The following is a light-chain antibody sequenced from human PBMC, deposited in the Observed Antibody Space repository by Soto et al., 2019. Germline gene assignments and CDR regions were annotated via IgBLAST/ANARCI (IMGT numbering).Light chain of an antibody. V-gene: IGLV7-46*01. CDR2: DTS. J-gene: IGLJ2*01. Sequence: QAVVTQEPSLTVSPGGTVTLTCGSNTGAVTSGHYPYWFQQKPGQAPRTLIYDTSNKHSWTPARFSGSLLGGKAALTLSGAQPEDEAEYYCLLSYRSRVVFGGGTKVTVL. CDR3: LLSYRSRVV. CDR1: TGAVTSGHY.